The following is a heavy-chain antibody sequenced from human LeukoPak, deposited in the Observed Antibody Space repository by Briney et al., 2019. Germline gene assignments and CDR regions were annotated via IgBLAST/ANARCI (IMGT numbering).Heavy chain of an antibody. J-gene: IGHJ4*02. V-gene: IGHV3-74*03. D-gene: IGHD1-26*01. CDR2: ISADGSNI. Sequence: GGSLRLSCAASGFTFNNYWMHWVRQAPGKGLVWVSRISADGSNIKYADSVKGRFTISRDNSKNTLYLQMNSLRAEDTAVYYCAKEVRARPPFDYWGQGTLVTVSS. CDR1: GFTFNNYW. CDR3: AKEVRARPPFDY.